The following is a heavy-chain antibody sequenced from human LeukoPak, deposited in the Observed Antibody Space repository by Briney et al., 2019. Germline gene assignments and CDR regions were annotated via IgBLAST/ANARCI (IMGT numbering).Heavy chain of an antibody. V-gene: IGHV5-51*01. D-gene: IGHD2-15*01. J-gene: IGHJ5*02. Sequence: GESLKISCKGSGYRFTSYWIGWARQMPGKGLEWMGIIYPGDSDTRYNPSFQGQVTISVDNSIGTAYLQWSSLKASDSAMYYCARDRGSPPASCFDPWGQGTLVNVSS. CDR1: GYRFTSYW. CDR2: IYPGDSDT. CDR3: ARDRGSPPASCFDP.